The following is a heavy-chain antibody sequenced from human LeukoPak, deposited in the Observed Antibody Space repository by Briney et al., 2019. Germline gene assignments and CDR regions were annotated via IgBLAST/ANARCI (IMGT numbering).Heavy chain of an antibody. CDR3: ARVRPLRFLEWLPTEQVFWFAP. CDR2: IYYSGST. CDR1: GGSISSYY. Sequence: SETLSLTCTVSGGSISSYYWSWIRQPPGKGLEWIGYIYYSGSTNYNPSLKSRFTISVATSKTQFSLKLSSVTAADTAVYYCARVRPLRFLEWLPTEQVFWFAPWGQGTLVTVSS. V-gene: IGHV4-59*01. J-gene: IGHJ5*02. D-gene: IGHD3-3*01.